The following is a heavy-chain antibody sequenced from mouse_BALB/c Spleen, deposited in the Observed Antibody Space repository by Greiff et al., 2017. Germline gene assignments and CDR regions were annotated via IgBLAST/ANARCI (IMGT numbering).Heavy chain of an antibody. CDR2: ILPGSGST. J-gene: IGHJ3*01. CDR1: GYTFSSYW. CDR3: ARDYGSSPWFAY. V-gene: IGHV1-9*01. D-gene: IGHD1-1*01. Sequence: VKLMESGAELMKPGASVKISCKATGYTFSSYWIAWVKQRPGHGLEWIGEILPGSGSTNYNEKFKGKATFTADTSSNTAYMQLSSLTSEDSAVYYCARDYGSSPWFAYWGQGTLVTVSA.